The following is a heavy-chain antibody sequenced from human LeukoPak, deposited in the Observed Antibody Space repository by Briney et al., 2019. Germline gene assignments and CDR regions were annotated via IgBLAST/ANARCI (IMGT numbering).Heavy chain of an antibody. V-gene: IGHV1-69*05. J-gene: IGHJ4*02. CDR2: IIPIFGTA. CDR1: GGTFSSYA. CDR3: ARESRVEIFDY. D-gene: IGHD5-24*01. Sequence: GSSVKVSCKASGGTFSSYAISWVRQAPGQGLEWMGGIIPIFGTANYAQKFQGRVTMTRDMSTSTVYMELSSLRSEDTAVYYCARESRVEIFDYWGQGTLVTVSS.